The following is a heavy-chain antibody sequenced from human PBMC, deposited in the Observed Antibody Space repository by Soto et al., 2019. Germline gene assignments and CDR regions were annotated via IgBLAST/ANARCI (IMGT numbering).Heavy chain of an antibody. CDR2: IYYTGTT. Sequence: PSETLSLTCAVSGDSINNSYWSWIRQPPGKRLEWIGNIYYTGTTTYNPSLKSRPTISVDTSKNQFSLKLRSVTAADTAVYYCARASPYGDYALDYWGQGTLVTVSS. J-gene: IGHJ4*02. CDR1: GDSINNSY. CDR3: ARASPYGDYALDY. V-gene: IGHV4-59*01. D-gene: IGHD4-17*01.